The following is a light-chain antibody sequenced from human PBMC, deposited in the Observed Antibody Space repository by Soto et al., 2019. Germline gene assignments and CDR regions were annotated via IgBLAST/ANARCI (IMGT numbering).Light chain of an antibody. CDR3: QQYNNWLPLT. Sequence: EIVLTQSPANLSVSPGQRATLSCRASHSVSSNLAWYQQKPGQAPRLLIYGASTRATGSPARFSGSGSGTEFTLTISSLQSEDFAVYYCQQYNNWLPLTFGGGTKVEIK. CDR1: HSVSSN. V-gene: IGKV3-15*01. J-gene: IGKJ4*01. CDR2: GAS.